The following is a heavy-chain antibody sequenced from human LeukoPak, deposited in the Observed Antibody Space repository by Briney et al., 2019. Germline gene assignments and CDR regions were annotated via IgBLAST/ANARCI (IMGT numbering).Heavy chain of an antibody. J-gene: IGHJ4*02. CDR3: ARDKYDPFDY. CDR2: ISYDGSNE. V-gene: IGHV3-30*04. D-gene: IGHD2-8*01. CDR1: GFTFSSYA. Sequence: PGRSLRLSCAASGFTFSSYAMHWVRQAPGKGLEWVAVISYDGSNEYYADSVKGRFTISRDNSKNTLYLQMNSLRAEDTAVYYCARDKYDPFDYWGQGTLVTVSS.